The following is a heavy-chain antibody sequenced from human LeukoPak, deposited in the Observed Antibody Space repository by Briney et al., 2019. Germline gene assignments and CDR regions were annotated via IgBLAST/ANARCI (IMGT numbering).Heavy chain of an antibody. J-gene: IGHJ6*02. CDR2: ISTGGDTI. CDR1: GFTFGTYA. V-gene: IGHV3-23*01. CDR3: ARGPYYGSGSHFSYYGMDV. Sequence: GGSLRLSCAASGFTFGTYAMSWVRQAPGKGLEWVSAISTGGDTIYYADSVKGRFTVSRDNSKNTVYVEINSLRAEDTAMYYCARGPYYGSGSHFSYYGMDVWGQGTTVTVSS. D-gene: IGHD3-10*01.